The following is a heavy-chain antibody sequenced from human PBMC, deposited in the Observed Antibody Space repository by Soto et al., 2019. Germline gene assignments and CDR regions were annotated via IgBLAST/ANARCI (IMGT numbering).Heavy chain of an antibody. CDR2: ITPFKSDT. J-gene: IGHJ3*02. V-gene: IGHV1-45*02. D-gene: IGHD1-1*01. CDR1: GYTFTFRY. Sequence: ASVKVSCKAFGYTFTFRYLHWVRQAPGQALEWMGWITPFKSDTNYAQKFQDRVTITRDRSVSTVYMELSNLRSDDTAMYYCARSPFAGSDAFDIWGQGTMVTVSS. CDR3: ARSPFAGSDAFDI.